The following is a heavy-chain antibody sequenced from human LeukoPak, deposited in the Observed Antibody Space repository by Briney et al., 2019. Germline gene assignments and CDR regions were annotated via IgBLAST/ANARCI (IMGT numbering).Heavy chain of an antibody. CDR2: INPNSGGT. J-gene: IGHJ6*02. CDR3: ARDRAHDPFSENGMDV. V-gene: IGHV1-2*02. D-gene: IGHD1-1*01. CDR1: GYTFTGYY. Sequence: GASVKVSCKASGYTFTGYYMHWVRQAPGQGLEWMGWINPNSGGTNYAQKFQGRVTMTRDTSISTAYMELSRLRSDDTAVYYCARDRAHDPFSENGMDVWGQGTTVTVSS.